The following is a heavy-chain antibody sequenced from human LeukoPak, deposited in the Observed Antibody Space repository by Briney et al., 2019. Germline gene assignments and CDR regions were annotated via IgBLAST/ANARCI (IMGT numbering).Heavy chain of an antibody. CDR3: ALGGSYYGDYYYGMDV. J-gene: IGHJ6*02. CDR1: GFTFSSYW. Sequence: GGSLRLSCAASGFTFSSYWMSWVRQAPGKGLEWVANIKQDGSEKYYVDSVKGRFTISRDNAKNSLYLQMNGLRAEDTALYYCALGGSYYGDYYYGMDVWGQGTTVTVSS. V-gene: IGHV3-7*03. CDR2: IKQDGSEK. D-gene: IGHD1-26*01.